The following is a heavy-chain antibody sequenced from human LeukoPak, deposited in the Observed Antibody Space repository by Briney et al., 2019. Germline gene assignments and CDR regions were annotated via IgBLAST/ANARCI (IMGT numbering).Heavy chain of an antibody. D-gene: IGHD6-13*01. J-gene: IGHJ6*03. CDR1: GFTVSSNY. CDR2: IYSGGST. Sequence: GGSPRLSCAASGFTVSSNYMSWVRQAPGKGLEWVSVIYSGGSTYYADSVKGRFTISRDNSKNTLYLQMNSLRAEDTAVYYCARCSSSYYYYYYMDVWGKGTTVTVSS. CDR3: ARCSSSYYYYYYMDV. V-gene: IGHV3-53*01.